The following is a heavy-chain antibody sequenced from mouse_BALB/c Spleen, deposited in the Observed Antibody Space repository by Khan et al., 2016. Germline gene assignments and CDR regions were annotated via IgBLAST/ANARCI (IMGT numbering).Heavy chain of an antibody. J-gene: IGHJ4*01. CDR2: INPFNDGT. V-gene: IGHV1S136*01. D-gene: IGHD2-1*01. CDR1: GFTFISYI. Sequence: VQLQQSGPELVKPGASVKMSCKASGFTFISYIMHWVKQKPGQGLEWIGYINPFNDGTNYNENFKGKATLTSDKSSSTAYMELSSLTSEDSAVYYCARSGNLAMDYWGQGTSVTVSS. CDR3: ARSGNLAMDY.